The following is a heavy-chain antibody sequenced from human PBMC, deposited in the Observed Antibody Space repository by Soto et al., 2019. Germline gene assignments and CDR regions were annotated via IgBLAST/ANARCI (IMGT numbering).Heavy chain of an antibody. V-gene: IGHV3-53*01. D-gene: IGHD3-22*01. CDR1: GFTVSSNY. CDR2: SYSGDST. CDR3: GRTEYDSSGYYFDY. J-gene: IGHJ4*02. Sequence: EVQLVESGGGLIQPGGSLRLSCAASGFTVSSNYMTWVRQAPGKGLEWVSVSYSGDSTYYADSVKGRFTISRGSSKNTLFLQMNSLRAEDRAVYYCGRTEYDSSGYYFDYWGQGTLVTVSS.